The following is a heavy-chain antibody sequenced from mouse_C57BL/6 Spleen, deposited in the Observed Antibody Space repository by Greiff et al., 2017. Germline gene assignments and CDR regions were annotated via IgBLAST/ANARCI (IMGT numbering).Heavy chain of an antibody. D-gene: IGHD2-4*01. CDR2: ISGGGGNT. CDR1: GFTFSSYT. V-gene: IGHV5-9*01. Sequence: EVQLVESGGGLVKPGGSLKLSCAASGFTFSSYTMSWVRQTPEKRLEWVATISGGGGNTYYPDSVKGRVTISRDNAKNTLYLQMSSLRSEDTALYSCARRGYDYDVGAMDDWGQGTSVTVSS. CDR3: ARRGYDYDVGAMDD. J-gene: IGHJ4*01.